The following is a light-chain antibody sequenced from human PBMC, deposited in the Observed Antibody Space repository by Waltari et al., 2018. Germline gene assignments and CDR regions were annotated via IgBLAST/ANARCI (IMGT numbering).Light chain of an antibody. Sequence: QSALTQSASVSGSPGQSITISCTGTSSDGGGYNYVSWYQQHPGKAPKLMIYEVSNRPSGVSKRFSGSKSGNTASLTISGLQAEDEADYYCSSYTSSSTLVFGGGTKLTVL. J-gene: IGLJ2*01. CDR3: SSYTSSSTLV. V-gene: IGLV2-14*01. CDR1: SSDGGGYNY. CDR2: EVS.